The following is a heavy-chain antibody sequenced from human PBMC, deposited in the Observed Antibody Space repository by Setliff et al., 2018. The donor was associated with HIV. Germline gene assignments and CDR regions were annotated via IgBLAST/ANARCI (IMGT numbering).Heavy chain of an antibody. Sequence: GESLKISCKGSGYTFTSYWIGWVRQMPGEGLEWMGIIYPGDSDTRYSPSFQGHVTISADKSINTAFLQWSSLTASDTAMFYCARSDSANWYVDYWGQGTLVTVSS. CDR3: ARSDSANWYVDY. CDR1: GYTFTSYW. V-gene: IGHV5-51*01. J-gene: IGHJ4*02. D-gene: IGHD1-1*01. CDR2: IYPGDSDT.